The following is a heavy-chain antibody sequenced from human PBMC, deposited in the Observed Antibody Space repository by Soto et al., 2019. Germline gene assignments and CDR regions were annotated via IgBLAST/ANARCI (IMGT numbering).Heavy chain of an antibody. J-gene: IGHJ5*02. CDR2: ISSSGSTI. Sequence: GGSLRLSCAASGFTFSDYYMSWIRQAPGKGLEWVSYISSSGSTIYYADSVKGRVTISRDNAKNSFYLQMNSRRAEDTAVYCWASGGWEYMLDPWGQGTLVTVSS. D-gene: IGHD1-26*01. V-gene: IGHV3-11*01. CDR3: ASGGWEYMLDP. CDR1: GFTFSDYY.